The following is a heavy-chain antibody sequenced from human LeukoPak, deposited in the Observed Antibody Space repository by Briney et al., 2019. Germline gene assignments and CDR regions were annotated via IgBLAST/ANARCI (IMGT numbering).Heavy chain of an antibody. CDR1: GFTFSSYA. D-gene: IGHD2-2*01. CDR3: ARWGSTSSYHY. J-gene: IGHJ4*02. Sequence: GGSLRHSCAASGFTFSSYAMHWVRQAPGKGLEYVSAISTNGGSTYYADSVKGRFTISRDNSKNTLYLQMGSVRAEDMAVYYCARWGSTSSYHYWGQGTLVTVSS. V-gene: IGHV3-64*02. CDR2: ISTNGGST.